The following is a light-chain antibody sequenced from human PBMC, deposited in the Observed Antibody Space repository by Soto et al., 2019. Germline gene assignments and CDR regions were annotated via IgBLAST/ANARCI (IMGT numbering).Light chain of an antibody. J-gene: IGKJ2*01. CDR3: MQGLQTPFT. CDR1: QGLLHANGYNY. CDR2: LGS. Sequence: DIVMTQSPLSLPVTPGEPASISCRSSQGLLHANGYNYLGWYLQKPGQSPQLLIYLGSNRASGVPDRFSGSGSGPDFTLKISRVEAEDVGVYYCMQGLQTPFTFGRGTKLEIK. V-gene: IGKV2-28*01.